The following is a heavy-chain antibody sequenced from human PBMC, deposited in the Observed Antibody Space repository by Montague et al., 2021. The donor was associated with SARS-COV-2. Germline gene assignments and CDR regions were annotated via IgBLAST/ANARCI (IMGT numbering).Heavy chain of an antibody. CDR1: GGSIASSHKY. CDR3: VAGGDSAKAGAY. Sequence: SETLSLTCTVSGGSIASSHKYWGWVRQPPGKGLEWIGSVLYTGTPXDHPSLTARVTISLDTSKNQFSLKMYSVTAADTATYFCVAGGDSAKAGAYWGQGTLVTVSS. D-gene: IGHD3-16*01. J-gene: IGHJ4*02. V-gene: IGHV4-39*07. CDR2: VLYTGTP.